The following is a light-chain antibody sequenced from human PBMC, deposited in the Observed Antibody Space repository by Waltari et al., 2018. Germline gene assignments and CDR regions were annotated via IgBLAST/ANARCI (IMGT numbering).Light chain of an antibody. CDR1: QILVYTDGNTY. V-gene: IGKV2-30*01. Sequence: DVVLAQSPLSLPVTLGQPASISCRSSQILVYTDGNTYLNWFQQRQGQSPSRLISYVSNRDSGVPDRFSGSGSGTDFTLEISRVEAEDVGVYYCMQSRLWPWTLGQGTTVEIK. J-gene: IGKJ1*01. CDR2: YVS. CDR3: MQSRLWPWT.